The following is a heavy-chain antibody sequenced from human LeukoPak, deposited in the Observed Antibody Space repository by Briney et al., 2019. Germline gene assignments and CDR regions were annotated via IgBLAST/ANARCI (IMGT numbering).Heavy chain of an antibody. D-gene: IGHD3-10*01. J-gene: IGHJ4*02. V-gene: IGHV3-23*01. CDR3: AKDLRVGR. CDR2: ISGSGDAT. CDR1: GFTFSDYY. Sequence: GGSLRLSCAASGFTFSDYYMSWIRQAPGKGLEWVSTISGSGDATFYADSVKGRFTISRDNSKNTLYLQMNSLRAEDTAVYYCAKDLRVGRWGQGTLVTVSS.